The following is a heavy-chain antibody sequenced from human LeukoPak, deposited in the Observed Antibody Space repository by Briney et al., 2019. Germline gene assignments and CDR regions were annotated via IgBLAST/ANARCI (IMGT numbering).Heavy chain of an antibody. V-gene: IGHV4-34*01. D-gene: IGHD6-19*01. Sequence: GSLRLSCAASGFTFSSYAMSWIRQPPGKGLEWIGEINHSGSTNYNPSLKSRVTISVDTSKNQFSLKLSSVTAADTAVYYCARAWAYSSGWYRGAFDIWGQGTMVTVSS. CDR2: INHSGST. CDR3: ARAWAYSSGWYRGAFDI. CDR1: GFTFSSYA. J-gene: IGHJ3*02.